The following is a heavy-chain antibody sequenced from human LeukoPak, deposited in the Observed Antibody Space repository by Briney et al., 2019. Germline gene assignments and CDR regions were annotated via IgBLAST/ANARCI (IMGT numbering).Heavy chain of an antibody. Sequence: ASVKVSCKASGYTFTSYDINWVRQATGQGLEWMGWMNPNSGNTGYAQKFQGRVTMTRNTSISTAYMELSSLRSEDTAVYYCAKDGYYYDSITKRPYYYGMDVWGQGTTVTVSS. CDR2: MNPNSGNT. CDR3: AKDGYYYDSITKRPYYYGMDV. CDR1: GYTFTSYD. D-gene: IGHD3-22*01. J-gene: IGHJ6*02. V-gene: IGHV1-8*01.